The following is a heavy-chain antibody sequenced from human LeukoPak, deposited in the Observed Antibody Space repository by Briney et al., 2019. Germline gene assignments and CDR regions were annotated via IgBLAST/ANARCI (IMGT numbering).Heavy chain of an antibody. V-gene: IGHV3-48*04. CDR2: INSRSSTI. CDR3: TSHTGTGDAFRPFHI. D-gene: IGHD2-21*02. Sequence: GGSLRLSCAASGFTFSSYAMSWVRQAPGKGLEWVSFINSRSSTIYYADSVKGRFTISRDNAKNSLYLQMNSLRAEDTAVYYCTSHTGTGDAFRPFHIWGQGTMVTVSS. CDR1: GFTFSSYA. J-gene: IGHJ3*02.